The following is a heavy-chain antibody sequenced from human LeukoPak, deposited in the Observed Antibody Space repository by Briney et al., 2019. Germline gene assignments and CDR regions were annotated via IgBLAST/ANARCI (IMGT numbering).Heavy chain of an antibody. CDR1: GFTFSRHS. V-gene: IGHV3-21*04. CDR2: ISSSSSYI. CDR3: ARASSSSSSTWPFRNYYFDY. Sequence: PGGSLRLSCAASGFTFSRHSINWVRQAPGKGLEWVSSISSSSSYIYYADSVKGRFTISRDNAKNSLYLQMNSLRAEDTAFYYCARASSSSSSTWPFRNYYFDYWGQGTLVTVSS. J-gene: IGHJ4*02. D-gene: IGHD6-6*01.